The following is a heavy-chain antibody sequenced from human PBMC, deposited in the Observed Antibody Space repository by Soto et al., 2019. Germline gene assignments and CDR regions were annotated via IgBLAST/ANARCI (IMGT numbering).Heavy chain of an antibody. CDR3: ARDRAIVGATDAFDI. CDR2: INAGNGNT. D-gene: IGHD1-26*01. Sequence: ASVKVSCKASGYTFTSYAMHWVRQAPGQRLEWMGWINAGNGNTKYSQKFQGRVTITRDTSASTAYMELSSLRSEDTAVYYCARDRAIVGATDAFDIWGQGTMVTVSS. CDR1: GYTFTSYA. V-gene: IGHV1-3*01. J-gene: IGHJ3*02.